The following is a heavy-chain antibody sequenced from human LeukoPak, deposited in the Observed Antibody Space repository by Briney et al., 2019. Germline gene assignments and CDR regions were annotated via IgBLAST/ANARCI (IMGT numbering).Heavy chain of an antibody. D-gene: IGHD2-2*01. V-gene: IGHV4-59*08. CDR2: IYYSGST. J-gene: IGHJ6*03. CDR3: ARQDIVVVPAAAWDYYYYMDV. CDR1: GGSISSYY. Sequence: PSETLSLTCTVSGGSISSYYWSWIRQPPGKGLEWSGHIYYSGSTNYNPSRKSRVTISVDTSKNQFSLKLSSVTAADTAVYYCARQDIVVVPAAAWDYYYYMDVWGKGTTVTVSS.